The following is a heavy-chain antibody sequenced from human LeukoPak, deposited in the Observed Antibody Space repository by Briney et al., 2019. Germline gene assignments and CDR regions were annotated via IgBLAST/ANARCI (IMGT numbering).Heavy chain of an antibody. J-gene: IGHJ6*02. CDR3: ASLGYITIFGVVPSYGMDV. CDR1: GGTFSSYA. CDR2: IIPIFGTA. Sequence: SVNVSCTASGGTFSSYAISWVRQAPGQGLEWMGGIIPIFGTANYAQKFQGRVTITADESTSTAYMELSSLRSEDTAVYYCASLGYITIFGVVPSYGMDVWGQGTTVTVSS. V-gene: IGHV1-69*13. D-gene: IGHD3-3*01.